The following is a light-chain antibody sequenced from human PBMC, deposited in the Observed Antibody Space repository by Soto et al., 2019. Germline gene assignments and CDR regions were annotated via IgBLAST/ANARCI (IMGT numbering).Light chain of an antibody. Sequence: ESVLTQSPGTLSMSPGERATLSCRASQSVSSSDSDWYQQKPGQAPRLLIYGSARRISGIPDRFSGSGSGTDFTLTISRLEPEDFAVYYCQQYGSSPFTFGPGTKVDIK. J-gene: IGKJ3*01. CDR3: QQYGSSPFT. CDR1: QSVSSSD. CDR2: GSA. V-gene: IGKV3-20*01.